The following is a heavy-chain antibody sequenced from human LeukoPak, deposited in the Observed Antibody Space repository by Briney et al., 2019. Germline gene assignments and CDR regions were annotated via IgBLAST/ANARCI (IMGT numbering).Heavy chain of an antibody. CDR1: GFTFRDYA. CDR3: ARVSADNRHAIGFFFDS. D-gene: IGHD1-1*01. CDR2: ISYEGSNK. V-gene: IGHV3-30-3*01. J-gene: IGHJ4*02. Sequence: GGSLRLSCTASGFTFRDYAMHWVRQAPGKGLEWVALISYEGSNKYYADSVKGRFTISRDNSKNTLYLEVNSLRAEDTAVYYCARVSADNRHAIGFFFDSWGQGTLVTVSS.